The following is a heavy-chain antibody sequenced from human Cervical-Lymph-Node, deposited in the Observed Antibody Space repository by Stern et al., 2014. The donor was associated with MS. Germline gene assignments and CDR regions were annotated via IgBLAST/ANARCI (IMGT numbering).Heavy chain of an antibody. CDR2: FDPEDGET. CDR3: ATDYNY. V-gene: IGHV1-24*01. D-gene: IGHD3-10*01. CDR1: GSTLTDFF. J-gene: IGHJ4*02. Sequence: QVQLVQSGAEVKKPGASVKVSCKVSGSTLTDFFMHWVRQPPGKGLEWMECFDPEDGETIYAQKFQGRVTMTEDTSTDTAYMELSSLRADDTAVYYCATDYNYWGQGTLVTVSS.